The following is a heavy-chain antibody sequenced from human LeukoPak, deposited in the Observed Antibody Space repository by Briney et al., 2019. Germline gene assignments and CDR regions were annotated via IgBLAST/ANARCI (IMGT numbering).Heavy chain of an antibody. V-gene: IGHV4-59*01. CDR2: VYYSGST. J-gene: IGHJ3*01. CDR1: GGSISNYY. D-gene: IGHD3-9*01. CDR3: ARARDVLRYFAY. Sequence: PSETLSLTCTVSGGSISNYYWSWIRQPPGKGLEWIGYVYYSGSTKYNPSLKSRVTMSVDTSKNQFSLKLSSVTAADTAVYYCARARDVLRYFAYWGQGTMVTVSS.